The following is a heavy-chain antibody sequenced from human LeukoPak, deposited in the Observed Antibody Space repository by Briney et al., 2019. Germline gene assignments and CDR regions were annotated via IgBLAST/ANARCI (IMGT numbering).Heavy chain of an antibody. Sequence: SETLSLTCTVSGGSISSYYWSWIRQPPGEGLEWIGYIYYSGSTNYNPSLKSRVTISVDTSKNQFSLKLSSVTAADTAVYYCARAATYYYDSSGYSTFDPWGQGTLVTVSS. CDR3: ARAATYYYDSSGYSTFDP. CDR1: GGSISSYY. J-gene: IGHJ5*02. D-gene: IGHD3-22*01. CDR2: IYYSGST. V-gene: IGHV4-59*01.